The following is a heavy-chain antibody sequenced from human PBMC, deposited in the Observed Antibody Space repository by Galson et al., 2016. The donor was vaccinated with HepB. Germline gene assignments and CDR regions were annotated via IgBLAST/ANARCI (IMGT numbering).Heavy chain of an antibody. CDR2: IPPGDSTT. CDR1: GYSFTNYW. Sequence: SGAEVKKPGESLKISCKGSGYSFTNYWIGWVRQMPGKGLEWMGIIPPGDSTTRYSPSFHGQGPISADKSISTAYLQWSSLKASDTAIYYCARHPNGMDVWGQGTTVTVSS. J-gene: IGHJ6*02. V-gene: IGHV5-51*01. CDR3: ARHPNGMDV.